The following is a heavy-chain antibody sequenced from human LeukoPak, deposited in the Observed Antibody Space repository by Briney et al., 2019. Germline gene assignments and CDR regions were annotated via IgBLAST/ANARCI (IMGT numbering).Heavy chain of an antibody. CDR2: ISYDGSNK. D-gene: IGHD4-23*01. Sequence: PGGSLRLSCAASGFTFSSYGMHWVRQAPGKGLEWVAVISYDGSNKYYADSVKGRFTISRDNSKNTLYLQMNSLRAEDTAVYYCARDHGGLGMDVWGQGTTVTVSS. J-gene: IGHJ6*02. CDR3: ARDHGGLGMDV. V-gene: IGHV3-30*03. CDR1: GFTFSSYG.